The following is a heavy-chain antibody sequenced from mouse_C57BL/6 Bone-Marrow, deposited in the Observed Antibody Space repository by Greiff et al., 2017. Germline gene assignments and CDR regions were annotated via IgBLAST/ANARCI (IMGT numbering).Heavy chain of an antibody. Sequence: EVKLMESGGGIVKPGGSLSLSCAVSGFTFSSYAVSWVRQPLEKKMLGCATIRDCGSYTYYPDYVKGRFTISRDNAKNNLYLLMSHLKSEDTAMYYCARDYCGSSYGAFWGKGTLVTVSA. CDR3: ARDYCGSSYGAF. V-gene: IGHV5-4*01. D-gene: IGHD1-1*01. J-gene: IGHJ3*01. CDR2: IRDCGSYT. CDR1: GFTFSSYA.